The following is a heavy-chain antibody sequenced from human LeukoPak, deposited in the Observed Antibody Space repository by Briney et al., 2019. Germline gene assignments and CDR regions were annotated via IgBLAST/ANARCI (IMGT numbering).Heavy chain of an antibody. V-gene: IGHV4-34*01. CDR3: ARLKGCRGNYYGSGSYYKCYYFDY. D-gene: IGHD3-10*01. CDR1: GGSFSGYY. J-gene: IGHJ4*02. Sequence: SETLSLTCAVYGGSFSGYYWSWIRQPPGKGLEWIGEINHSGSTNYNPSPKSRVTISVDTSKNQFSLKLGSVTAADTAVYYCARLKGCRGNYYGSGSYYKCYYFDYWGQGTLVTVSS. CDR2: INHSGST.